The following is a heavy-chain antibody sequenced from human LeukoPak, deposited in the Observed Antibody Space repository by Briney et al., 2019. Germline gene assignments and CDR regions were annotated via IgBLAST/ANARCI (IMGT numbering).Heavy chain of an antibody. J-gene: IGHJ4*02. CDR2: INPKNGDS. V-gene: IGHV1-2*02. D-gene: IGHD4-17*01. CDR3: ARAGYDYGDSSDF. Sequence: ASVNVSCKASGYPFTTYYIHWVRQARGQGLEWMGCINPKNGDSKYAQKFQGRVTMTRATSIATAYMEVSRLTSDDTAVYFCARAGYDYGDSSDFWGQGTLVTVYS. CDR1: GYPFTTYY.